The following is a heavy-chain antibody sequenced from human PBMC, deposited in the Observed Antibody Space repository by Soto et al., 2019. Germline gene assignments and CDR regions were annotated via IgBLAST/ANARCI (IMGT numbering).Heavy chain of an antibody. Sequence: SETLSLTCTVSGGSVSGYYWNWIRQSPGKGLEWIGYIYYTESPSYNTSLKSRLTISVDTSKNQFYLKLSSVTAADTTVYYCARDWLSSYYYYGMDVWGQGTTVTVSS. CDR1: GGSVSGYY. J-gene: IGHJ6*02. CDR3: ARDWLSSYYYYGMDV. V-gene: IGHV4-59*02. CDR2: IYYTESP. D-gene: IGHD3-9*01.